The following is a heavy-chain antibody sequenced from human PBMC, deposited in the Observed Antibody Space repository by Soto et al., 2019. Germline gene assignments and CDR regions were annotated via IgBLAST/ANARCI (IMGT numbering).Heavy chain of an antibody. D-gene: IGHD1-20*01. J-gene: IGHJ6*02. V-gene: IGHV4-59*01. CDR1: GGSISSYY. CDR2: IYYSGIT. CDR3: ARYKSNYYYGMDV. Sequence: SETLSLTCTVSGGSISSYYWSWIRQPPGKGLEWIGYIYYSGITNYNPSLKSRVTISVDTSKNQFSLKLSSVTAADTAVYYCARYKSNYYYGMDVWGQGTMVTVSS.